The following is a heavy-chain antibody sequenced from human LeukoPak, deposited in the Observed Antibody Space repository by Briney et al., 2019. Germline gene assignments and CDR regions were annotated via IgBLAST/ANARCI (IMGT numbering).Heavy chain of an antibody. CDR1: GYTFTSYG. V-gene: IGHV1-18*01. D-gene: IGHD1/OR15-1a*01. CDR3: ARCAVARTYNWFDP. CDR2: ISAYNGNT. J-gene: IGHJ5*02. Sequence: ASVKVSCKASGYTFTSYGISWVRQAPGQGLEWMGWISAYNGNTNYAQKLQGRVTMTTDTSTSTAYMELRSLRSDDTAVYHCARCAVARTYNWFDPWGQGTLVTVSS.